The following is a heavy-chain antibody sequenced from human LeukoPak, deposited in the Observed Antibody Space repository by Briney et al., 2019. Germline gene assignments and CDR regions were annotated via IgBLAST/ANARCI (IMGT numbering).Heavy chain of an antibody. D-gene: IGHD6-13*01. Sequence: PGGSLRLSCAASGFTLSSFRMSWVRQAPGKGLEWVSRIIDSGVTNYADSVRGRFTISRDNSKNTLYLQMNSLRAEDTAVYYCARGNSSWNFDYWGQGTLVTVSS. CDR3: ARGNSSWNFDY. J-gene: IGHJ4*02. CDR1: GFTLSSFR. V-gene: IGHV3-23*01. CDR2: IIDSGVT.